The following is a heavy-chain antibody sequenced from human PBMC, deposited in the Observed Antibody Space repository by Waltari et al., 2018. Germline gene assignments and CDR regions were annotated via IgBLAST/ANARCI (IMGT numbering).Heavy chain of an antibody. V-gene: IGHV3-7*04. CDR2: INQDGSGE. Sequence: EVQLVESGGGLVQPGGSLRLSCAASGCTFSNFWMSWARQAPGKGLGWVANINQDGSGEYYVDSVKGRFTISRDNAKNSLYLQMNSLRAEDTAVYYCQRGDYWGQGTLVTVSS. J-gene: IGHJ4*02. CDR1: GCTFSNFW. CDR3: QRGDY.